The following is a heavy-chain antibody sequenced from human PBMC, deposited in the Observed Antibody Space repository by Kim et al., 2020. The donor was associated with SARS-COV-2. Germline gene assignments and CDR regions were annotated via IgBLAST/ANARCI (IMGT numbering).Heavy chain of an antibody. J-gene: IGHJ4*02. CDR1: GGSISSSSYY. CDR3: ARRYRVYSGYDPFGY. V-gene: IGHV4-39*01. D-gene: IGHD5-12*01. CDR2: IYYSGST. Sequence: SETLSLTCTGSGGSISSSSYYWGWIRQPPGKGLEWMGRIYYSGSTYYNPSLKSRATISVDTSKNQLSLKLSCVTAADTAVYYCARRYRVYSGYDPFGYWGQGTLVTVSS.